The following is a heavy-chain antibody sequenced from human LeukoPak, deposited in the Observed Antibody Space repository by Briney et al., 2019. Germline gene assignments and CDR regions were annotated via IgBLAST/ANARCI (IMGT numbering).Heavy chain of an antibody. CDR3: AKGGSGSDWYRDWFDP. CDR2: LSGSGGST. V-gene: IGHV3-23*01. D-gene: IGHD6-19*01. J-gene: IGHJ5*02. CDR1: GFTFSSYA. Sequence: GGSLRLSCTASGFTFSSYAMSWVRQARKGLEWVSGLSGSGGSTYYGDSVKGRFTISRDTSKKTLYLQMNSLKDEDTAIYYCAKGGSGSDWYRDWFDPWGQGTLVTVSS.